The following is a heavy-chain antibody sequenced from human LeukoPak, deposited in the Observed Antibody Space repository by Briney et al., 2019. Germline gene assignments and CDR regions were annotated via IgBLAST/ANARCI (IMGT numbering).Heavy chain of an antibody. J-gene: IGHJ2*01. CDR2: INHSGST. Sequence: SETLSLTCAVYGGSFSGYYWSWIRQPPGKGLEWIGEINHSGSTNYNPSLKSRVTISVDTSKNQFSLNLSSVTAADTAVYYCARVSSSWYQDWYFDLWGRGTLVTVSS. CDR3: ARVSSSWYQDWYFDL. D-gene: IGHD6-13*01. V-gene: IGHV4-34*01. CDR1: GGSFSGYY.